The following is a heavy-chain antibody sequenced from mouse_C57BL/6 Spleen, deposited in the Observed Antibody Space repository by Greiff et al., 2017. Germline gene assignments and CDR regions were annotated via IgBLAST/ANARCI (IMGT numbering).Heavy chain of an antibody. D-gene: IGHD2-4*01. J-gene: IGHJ4*01. Sequence: QVQLKESGAELARPGASVKMSCKASGYTFTSYTMHWVKPRPGQGLEWIGSINPSSGYTKYNQKFKDKATLTADKSSSTAYMQLSSLTSEDSAVYYCARSDYDAYYYAMDYWGQGTSVTVSS. CDR2: INPSSGYT. V-gene: IGHV1-4*01. CDR1: GYTFTSYT. CDR3: ARSDYDAYYYAMDY.